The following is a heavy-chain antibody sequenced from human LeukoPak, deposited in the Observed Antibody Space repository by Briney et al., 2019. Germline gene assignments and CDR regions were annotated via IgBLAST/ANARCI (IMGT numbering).Heavy chain of an antibody. D-gene: IGHD5/OR15-5a*01. CDR3: ARENEKIIVSGGSDP. Sequence: SETLSLTCIVSGGSISSSGYYWGWIRQPPGRGLEWIGSIYYSGSTYYNPSLKSRVTMSIDTSKNQFSLKLSSVTAADTAVYYCARENEKIIVSGGSDPWGQGTLVTVSS. CDR2: IYYSGST. V-gene: IGHV4-39*07. CDR1: GGSISSSGYY. J-gene: IGHJ5*02.